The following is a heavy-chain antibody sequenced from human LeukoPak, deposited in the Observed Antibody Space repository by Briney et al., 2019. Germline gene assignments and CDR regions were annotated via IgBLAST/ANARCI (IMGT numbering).Heavy chain of an antibody. D-gene: IGHD6-13*01. CDR3: ARGGSIAAAVHTPADY. CDR2: IYPGDSDT. Sequence: GESLKISCKGSGYSFTSYWIGWVRQMPGKGLEWMGIIYPGDSDTRYSPSFQGQVTISADKSISTAYLQWSSLKASDTAMYYCARGGSIAAAVHTPADYWGQGTLVTVSS. V-gene: IGHV5-51*01. CDR1: GYSFTSYW. J-gene: IGHJ4*02.